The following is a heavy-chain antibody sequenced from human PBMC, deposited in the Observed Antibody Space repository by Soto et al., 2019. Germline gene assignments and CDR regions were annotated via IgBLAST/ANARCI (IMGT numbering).Heavy chain of an antibody. Sequence: EVQLVESGGGLVKPGGSLRLSCAASGFTFSNAWMSWVRQAPGKGLEWVGRIKSKTDGGTTDYAAPVKGRFTISRDDSKNTLYLQRNSLKTADTAVYYCTTDQEQWRDWYAFDIWGQGTMVTVSS. CDR3: TTDQEQWRDWYAFDI. V-gene: IGHV3-15*01. D-gene: IGHD6-19*01. J-gene: IGHJ3*02. CDR1: GFTFSNAW. CDR2: IKSKTDGGTT.